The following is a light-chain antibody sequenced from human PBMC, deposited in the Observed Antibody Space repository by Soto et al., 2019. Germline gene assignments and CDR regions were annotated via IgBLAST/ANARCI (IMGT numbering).Light chain of an antibody. Sequence: VPMSLSPCTLSTSVCGAVHVTCGSQSGVGSCLAWYQQKPGEAPQLLIYHASALPRGVPARFSGSGSGTKFTLTVTSLQPEDSAAYYCQQYGSSPFTFGPGTKVDIK. CDR2: HAS. CDR1: QSGVGSC. V-gene: IGKV1-5*01. J-gene: IGKJ3*01. CDR3: QQYGSSPFT.